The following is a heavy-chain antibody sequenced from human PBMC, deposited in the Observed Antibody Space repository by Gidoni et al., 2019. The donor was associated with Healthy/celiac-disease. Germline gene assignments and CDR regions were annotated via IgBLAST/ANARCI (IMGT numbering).Heavy chain of an antibody. Sequence: QLQLQESGPGLVKPSETLSLTCTVSGGSISSSSYYWGWIRQPPGKGLEWIGSIYYSGSTYYNPSLKSRVTISVDTSKNQFSLKLSSVTAADTAVYYCARQEGATLYYYYGMDVWGQGTTVTVSS. CDR2: IYYSGST. CDR3: ARQEGATLYYYYGMDV. V-gene: IGHV4-39*01. D-gene: IGHD1-26*01. CDR1: GGSISSSSYY. J-gene: IGHJ6*02.